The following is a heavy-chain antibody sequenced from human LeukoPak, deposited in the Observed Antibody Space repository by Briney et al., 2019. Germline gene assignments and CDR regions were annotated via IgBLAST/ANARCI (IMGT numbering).Heavy chain of an antibody. Sequence: GGSLRLSCVASGFPFSSYWMTWVRQAPGKGLEWVANIKQDGSKKSYVDSVKGRFTISRDNAKNSLYLQMNSLRAEDTAIYYCTRVGYIDEGIDYWGRGTLVTVSS. J-gene: IGHJ4*02. D-gene: IGHD5-24*01. CDR3: TRVGYIDEGIDY. CDR1: GFPFSSYW. CDR2: IKQDGSKK. V-gene: IGHV3-7*04.